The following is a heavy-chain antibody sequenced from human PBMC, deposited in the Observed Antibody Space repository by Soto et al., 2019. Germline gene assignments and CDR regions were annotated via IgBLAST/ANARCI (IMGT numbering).Heavy chain of an antibody. CDR1: GYTFTDQY. V-gene: IGHV1-2*02. J-gene: IGHJ6*02. CDR2: INPHSGDT. Sequence: QVQLVQSGAEVKKPGASVKVSYEASGYTFTDQYIHWVRQAPGQGLEWMGWINPHSGDTIYAQKFQGRVTLPRDTSISTAYIELSTLRCDDTAVYYCARGRTVNFYGMDVWGQGTTVTVSS. CDR3: ARGRTVNFYGMDV. D-gene: IGHD4-17*01.